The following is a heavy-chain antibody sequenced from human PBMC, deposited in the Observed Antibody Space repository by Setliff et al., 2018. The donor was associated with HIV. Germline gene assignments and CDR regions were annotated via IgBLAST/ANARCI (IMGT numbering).Heavy chain of an antibody. CDR2: INRSGST. Sequence: PSETLSLTCAVYGGSLSGHFWSWIRQPPGKGLEWIGEINRSGSTNYNSSLKSRVTMSVDTSKRQFSLKLSSVTAADTAVYYCARELLRSWDGSENSYKPYYFDYWGQGTLVTVSS. D-gene: IGHD3-10*01. CDR3: ARELLRSWDGSENSYKPYYFDY. J-gene: IGHJ4*02. CDR1: GGSLSGHF. V-gene: IGHV4-34*01.